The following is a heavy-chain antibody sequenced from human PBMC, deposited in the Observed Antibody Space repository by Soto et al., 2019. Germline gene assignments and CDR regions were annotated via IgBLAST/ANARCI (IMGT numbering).Heavy chain of an antibody. CDR1: GGSFSGYY. D-gene: IGHD3-10*01. V-gene: IGHV4-34*01. J-gene: IGHJ4*02. CDR2: INHSGST. CDR3: ASGPGRITMVRGVNPIDY. Sequence: QVQLQQWGAGLLKPSETLSLTCAVYGGSFSGYYWSWIRQPPRKGLEWIGEINHSGSTNYNPSLKSRVTIAVDTSKNQFSLKLSSVTAADTAVYYCASGPGRITMVRGVNPIDYGGQGTLVTVSS.